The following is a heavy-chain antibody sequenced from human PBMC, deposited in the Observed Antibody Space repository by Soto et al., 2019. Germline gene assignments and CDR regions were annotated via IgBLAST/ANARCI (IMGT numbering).Heavy chain of an antibody. CDR2: IIPIFGTA. V-gene: IGHV1-69*01. D-gene: IGHD6-19*01. CDR1: GGTFSSYA. Sequence: QVQLVQSGAEVQKPGSSVKVSCKASGGTFSSYAISWVRQAPGQGLEWMGGIIPIFGTANYAQKFQGRVTITADESTSTAYMELSSLRSEDTAVYYCARASSGYYLAGYYYGMDVWGQGTTVTVSS. J-gene: IGHJ6*02. CDR3: ARASSGYYLAGYYYGMDV.